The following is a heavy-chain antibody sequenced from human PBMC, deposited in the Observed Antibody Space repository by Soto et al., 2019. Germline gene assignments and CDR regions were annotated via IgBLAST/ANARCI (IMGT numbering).Heavy chain of an antibody. D-gene: IGHD2-15*01. CDR1: GASISPYY. Sequence: QVQLQESGPGLVKPSETLSLTCTVSGASISPYYCTWIRQPPGKDLEWIGYVYYTGSTNYSPSLETRVTTSLDTSKSQVSLMLTSVTSADTAVYYCARHHEYCSGGTCYVVDYWGPGTLVTVSS. J-gene: IGHJ4*02. V-gene: IGHV4-59*08. CDR2: VYYTGST. CDR3: ARHHEYCSGGTCYVVDY.